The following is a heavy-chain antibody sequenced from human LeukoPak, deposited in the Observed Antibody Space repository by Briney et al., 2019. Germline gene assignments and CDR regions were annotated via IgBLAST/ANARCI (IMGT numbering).Heavy chain of an antibody. Sequence: PGRSLILSCAASGFTFSSYGMHWVRQAPGKGLEWVAVIWYDGSNKYYADSVKGRFTISRDNSKNTLYLQMNSLRAEDTAVYYCARGSDTAIAAAFDYWGQGTLVTVSS. CDR2: IWYDGSNK. CDR1: GFTFSSYG. V-gene: IGHV3-33*01. D-gene: IGHD5-18*01. CDR3: ARGSDTAIAAAFDY. J-gene: IGHJ4*02.